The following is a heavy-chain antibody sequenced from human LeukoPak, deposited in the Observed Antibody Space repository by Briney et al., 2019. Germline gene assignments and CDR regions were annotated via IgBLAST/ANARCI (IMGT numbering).Heavy chain of an antibody. CDR2: ILYDGSNK. Sequence: GGSLRLSCAASGFTFSSYAMHWVRQAPGKGLEWVAVILYDGSNKYYADSVKGRFTISRDNSKNTLYLQMNSLRAEDTAVYYCARDTHGDYPTNIFDYWGQGTLVTVSS. J-gene: IGHJ4*02. CDR1: GFTFSSYA. CDR3: ARDTHGDYPTNIFDY. D-gene: IGHD4-17*01. V-gene: IGHV3-30-3*01.